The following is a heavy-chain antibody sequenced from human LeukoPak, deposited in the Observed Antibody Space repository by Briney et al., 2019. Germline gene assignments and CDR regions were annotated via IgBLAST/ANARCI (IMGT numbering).Heavy chain of an antibody. J-gene: IGHJ3*02. CDR3: ASWLQLWSDDAFDI. Sequence: PVASVKVSCKASGYTFTSYGISWVRQAPGQGLEWMGWISAYNGNTNYAQKLQGRVTMTTDTSTSTAYMELRSLRSDDTAVYYCASWLQLWSDDAFDIWGQGTMVTVSS. V-gene: IGHV1-18*01. CDR1: GYTFTSYG. CDR2: ISAYNGNT. D-gene: IGHD5-18*01.